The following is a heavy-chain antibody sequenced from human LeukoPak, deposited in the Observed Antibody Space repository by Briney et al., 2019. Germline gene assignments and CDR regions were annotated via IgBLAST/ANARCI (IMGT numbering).Heavy chain of an antibody. V-gene: IGHV3-7*01. J-gene: IGHJ5*02. Sequence: GGSPRLSCAASGFTFSTYWMGWVRQAPGRGLEWVAKIKPDGSEKDHVDSVKGRFTISRDNAKNSLYLQLNSLRAEDTAVYYCAVSNWMDPWGQGTLVTVSS. CDR2: IKPDGSEK. CDR3: AVSNWMDP. CDR1: GFTFSTYW.